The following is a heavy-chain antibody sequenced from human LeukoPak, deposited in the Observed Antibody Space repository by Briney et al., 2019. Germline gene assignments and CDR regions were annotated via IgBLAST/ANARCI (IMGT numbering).Heavy chain of an antibody. CDR3: VRSDIVVVLAAIPVDDCFDY. J-gene: IGHJ4*02. CDR2: ISAYNGNT. Sequence: ASVKVSCKASGYTFTSYGISWVRQAPGQGLEWMGWISAYNGNTNYAQKLQGRVTMTTDTSTSTAYMELRSLRSDDTAVYYCVRSDIVVVLAAIPVDDCFDYWGQGTLVTVSS. D-gene: IGHD2-2*01. V-gene: IGHV1-18*01. CDR1: GYTFTSYG.